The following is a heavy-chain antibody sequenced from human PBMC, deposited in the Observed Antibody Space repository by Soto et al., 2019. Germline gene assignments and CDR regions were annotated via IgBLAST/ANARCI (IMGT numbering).Heavy chain of an antibody. CDR3: AMRAVTPTINWFDP. J-gene: IGHJ5*02. D-gene: IGHD4-17*01. V-gene: IGHV4-4*02. CDR2: IYHSGST. CDR1: GGSISSSNW. Sequence: QVQLQESGPGLVKPSGTLSLTCAVSGGSISSSNWWSWVRQPPGKGREWIGEIYHSGSTNYNPSLKRRVTMSVHEHKNQFSLKLSSVPAADTAVHYYAMRAVTPTINWFDPWGQGTLVTVS.